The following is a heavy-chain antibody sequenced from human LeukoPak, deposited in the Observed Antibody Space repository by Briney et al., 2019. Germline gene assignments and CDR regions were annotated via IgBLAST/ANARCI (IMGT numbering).Heavy chain of an antibody. CDR3: ARDSRAATRYFDAFDF. CDR2: IRSDGSNK. V-gene: IGHV3-30*02. CDR1: GFTFSSYE. J-gene: IGHJ3*01. Sequence: PGGSLRLSCAASGFTFSSYEMNWVRQAPGKGLEWMAFIRSDGSNKYYADSVKGRFTISRDNSKNTLYLQMNSLRAEDTAVYYCARDSRAATRYFDAFDFWGQGTMVTVSS. D-gene: IGHD3-9*01.